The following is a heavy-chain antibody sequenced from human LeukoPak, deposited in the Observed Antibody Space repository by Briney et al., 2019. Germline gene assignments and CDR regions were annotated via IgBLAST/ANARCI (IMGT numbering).Heavy chain of an antibody. V-gene: IGHV3-33*06. D-gene: IGHD5-24*01. CDR2: IWYDGSNK. CDR3: AKDRRWLQSPLDY. CDR1: GFTFSSYG. J-gene: IGHJ4*02. Sequence: GGSLRLSCAASGFTFSSYGMHWVRQAPGKGLEWVAVIWYDGSNKYYADSVKGRFTISRDNSKNTLYLQINSLRAEDTAVYYCAKDRRWLQSPLDYWGQGTLVAVSS.